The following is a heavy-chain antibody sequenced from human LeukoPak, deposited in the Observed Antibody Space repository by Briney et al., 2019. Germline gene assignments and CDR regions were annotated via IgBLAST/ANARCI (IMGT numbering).Heavy chain of an antibody. J-gene: IGHJ1*01. CDR1: GFTFSSHW. D-gene: IGHD2-15*01. CDR3: ARVRYGSFYFQH. V-gene: IGHV3-7*01. CDR2: IKQDGSDK. Sequence: GGSLRLSCAVSGFTFSSHWMSWVRQAPGKGLEWVANIKQDGSDKYYVDSVKGRFTISRDNAKNTLYLQMNSLRAEDTAVYYCARVRYGSFYFQHWGQGTLVTVSS.